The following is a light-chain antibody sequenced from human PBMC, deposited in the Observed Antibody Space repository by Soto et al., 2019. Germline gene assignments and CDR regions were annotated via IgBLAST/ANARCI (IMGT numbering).Light chain of an antibody. J-gene: IGKJ1*01. CDR1: QSVSSN. CDR3: QQYTNWPRT. CDR2: GAS. V-gene: IGKV3-15*01. Sequence: EIVMTQSPATLPVSPGEGATLSCRASQSVSSNLAWYQQKPGQAPRLLIYGASTRATGIPARFSGSGSGTEYTLTISSLQSEDFAVYYCQQYTNWPRTFGQGTKVDIK.